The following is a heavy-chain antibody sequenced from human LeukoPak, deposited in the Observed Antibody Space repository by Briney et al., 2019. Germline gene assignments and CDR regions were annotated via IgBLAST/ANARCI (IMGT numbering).Heavy chain of an antibody. V-gene: IGHV4-39*07. CDR2: IYYSGST. CDR1: GGSISGSSYY. J-gene: IGHJ4*02. Sequence: PSETLSLTCTVSGGSISGSSYYWGWIRQPPGKGLEWLGSIYYSGSTYYNPSLKSRVTISVDTSKNQFSLKLSSVTAADTAVYYCARGCSGSTSCSYDYWGQGTLVTVSS. CDR3: ARGCSGSTSCSYDY. D-gene: IGHD2-2*01.